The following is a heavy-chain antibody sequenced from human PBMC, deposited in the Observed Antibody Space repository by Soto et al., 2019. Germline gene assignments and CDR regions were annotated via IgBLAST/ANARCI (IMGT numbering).Heavy chain of an antibody. V-gene: IGHV4-59*01. CDR1: GVSINNYY. CDR3: EKVVYGGHLDY. J-gene: IGHJ4*02. Sequence: SETLSLTCTVSGVSINNYYWTWIRQPPGKRLEWIGAIYYTGSTTYNPSLRSRVTFSVDTSKNQFSLSLTSVTAADTAVYFCEKVVYGGHLDYWGQGTRVPVYS. D-gene: IGHD2-8*01. CDR2: IYYTGST.